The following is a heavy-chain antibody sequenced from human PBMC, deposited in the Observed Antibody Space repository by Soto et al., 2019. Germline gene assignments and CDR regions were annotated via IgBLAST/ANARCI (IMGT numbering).Heavy chain of an antibody. CDR1: GGSFIGYY. Sequence: PSETLSLTCAVYGGSFIGYYWSWIRQPPGKGLEWIGEINHSGSTNYNPSLKSRVTISVDTSKNQFSLKLSSVTAADTAVYYCARGAIDYGGDFDYWGQGTLVTVS. J-gene: IGHJ4*02. D-gene: IGHD4-17*01. V-gene: IGHV4-34*01. CDR3: ARGAIDYGGDFDY. CDR2: INHSGST.